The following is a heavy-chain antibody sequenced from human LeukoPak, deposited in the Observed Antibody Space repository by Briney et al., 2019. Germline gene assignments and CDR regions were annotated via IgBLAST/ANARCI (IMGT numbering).Heavy chain of an antibody. Sequence: SQTLSLTCAISGDSVSSNSAAWNWIGQSPSRGLEWLGRTYYRSKWYNDYAVSVKSRITINPDTSKNQFSLQLNSVTPEDTAVYYCARDQSCGGSCYSGFVWSDPWGQGTLVTVSS. CDR2: TYYRSKWYN. CDR1: GDSVSSNSAA. D-gene: IGHD2-15*01. CDR3: ARDQSCGGSCYSGFVWSDP. V-gene: IGHV6-1*01. J-gene: IGHJ5*02.